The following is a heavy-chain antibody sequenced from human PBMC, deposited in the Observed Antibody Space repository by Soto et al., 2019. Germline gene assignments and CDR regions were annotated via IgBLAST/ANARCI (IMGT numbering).Heavy chain of an antibody. J-gene: IGHJ5*02. CDR3: ARDLGGATGFDP. CDR2: INPYYDNT. CDR1: GYNITMYR. V-gene: IGHV1-18*01. D-gene: IGHD1-1*01. Sequence: EASVKVSCKASGYNITMYRITWVRQAPGQGLEWMGWINPYYDNTNYAQKFQGRVTMTTDTITSTDAFTTTAYMELTSLTSDDTAVYFCARDLGGATGFDPWGQGTLVTVSS.